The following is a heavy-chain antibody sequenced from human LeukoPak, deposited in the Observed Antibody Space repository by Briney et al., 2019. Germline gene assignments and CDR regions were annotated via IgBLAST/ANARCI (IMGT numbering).Heavy chain of an antibody. CDR3: ARWGFGEYPYYYYCYMDV. CDR2: IIPIFGTA. D-gene: IGHD3-10*01. CDR1: GYTFTYYG. Sequence: SVKVSCKASGYTFTYYGISWVRQAPAQGLEWVGGIIPIFGTANYAQKFQGRVTITADNSTSTAYIELSSLRSEDTAVYYCARWGFGEYPYYYYCYMDVWGKGTTVTVSS. V-gene: IGHV1-69*06. J-gene: IGHJ6*03.